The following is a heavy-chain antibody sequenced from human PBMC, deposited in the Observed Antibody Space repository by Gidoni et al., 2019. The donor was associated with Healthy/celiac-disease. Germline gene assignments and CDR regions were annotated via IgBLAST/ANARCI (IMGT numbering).Heavy chain of an antibody. J-gene: IGHJ4*02. CDR3: TRDSYDYVWGSYRYTYYFDY. Sequence: EVQLVESGGGLVKPGRSLRLSCTASGFTFGDYAMSWFRKAPGKGLEWVGFIRRKAYGGTTEDAASVKGRFTSSRDDSKSIAYLQMNSLKTEDTAVYYCTRDSYDYVWGSYRYTYYFDYWGQGTLVTVSS. D-gene: IGHD3-16*02. CDR2: IRRKAYGGTT. CDR1: GFTFGDYA. V-gene: IGHV3-49*05.